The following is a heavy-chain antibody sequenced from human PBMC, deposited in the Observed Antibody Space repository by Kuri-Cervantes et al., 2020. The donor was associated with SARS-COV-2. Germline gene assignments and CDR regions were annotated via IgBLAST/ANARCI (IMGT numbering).Heavy chain of an antibody. Sequence: GESLKISCAASGITFSSYSMNWVRQAPGKGLEWVSSISSSSSYIYYADSVKGRFTISRDNAKNSLYLQMNSLRAEDTAVYYCAIIESSSDYYYYNGMDVWGQGTTVTVSS. CDR3: AIIESSSDYYYYNGMDV. J-gene: IGHJ6*02. V-gene: IGHV3-21*01. D-gene: IGHD3-10*01. CDR1: GITFSSYS. CDR2: ISSSSSYI.